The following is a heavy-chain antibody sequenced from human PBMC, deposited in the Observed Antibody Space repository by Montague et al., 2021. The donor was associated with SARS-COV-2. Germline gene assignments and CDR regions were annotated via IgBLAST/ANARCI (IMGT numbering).Heavy chain of an antibody. CDR2: VYYSGYT. CDR1: GDSVSSSDHY. J-gene: IGHJ4*02. V-gene: IGHV4-39*01. CDR3: ARRRLREDYFDF. D-gene: IGHD4-17*01. Sequence: SETLSLTCTVSGDSVSSSDHYWGWIRQPPGKGLEWLGIVYYSGYTYYXPSVKGRVTISIDASKNQFSLKLNSLTATDTANYHCARRRLREDYFDFWGQGTLLTVSS.